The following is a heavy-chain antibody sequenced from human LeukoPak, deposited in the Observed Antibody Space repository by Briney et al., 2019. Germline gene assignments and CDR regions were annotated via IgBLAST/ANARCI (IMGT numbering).Heavy chain of an antibody. Sequence: ASVKVSCKTSGYTFTSNGISLLRQAPAQGLEWMGWISTYNGNTNYAQKFQGRVTMTTDTSTSTAYMELRSLTSDDTAVYYCARDSGCSNPGGQGTRVTVFS. CDR3: ARDSGCSNP. CDR2: ISTYNGNT. D-gene: IGHD6-19*01. CDR1: GYTFTSNG. J-gene: IGHJ5*02. V-gene: IGHV1-18*01.